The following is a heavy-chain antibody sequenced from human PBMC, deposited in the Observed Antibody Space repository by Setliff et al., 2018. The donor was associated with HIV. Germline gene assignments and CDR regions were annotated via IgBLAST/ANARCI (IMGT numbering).Heavy chain of an antibody. V-gene: IGHV4-4*08. CDR2: SQTTGNT. Sequence: SETLSLTCSVSGVFLETYYWTWVRQSPGTGLEWIGFSQTTGNTKYNPSLRRRFSIFFDSPKNQFSLSLQSVTAADSAVYYCARDRKVLYGQGLDSYMDVWGKGATVTVSS. D-gene: IGHD3-10*01. CDR1: GVFLETYY. CDR3: ARDRKVLYGQGLDSYMDV. J-gene: IGHJ6*04.